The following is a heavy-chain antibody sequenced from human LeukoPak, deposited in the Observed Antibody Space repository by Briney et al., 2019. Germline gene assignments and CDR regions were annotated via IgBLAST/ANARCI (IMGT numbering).Heavy chain of an antibody. CDR1: GGSISSGSYY. D-gene: IGHD3/OR15-3a*01. CDR2: IYNSGST. J-gene: IGHJ4*02. Sequence: SETLSLTCTVSGGSISSGSYYWSWIRQPAGKGLEWIGRIYNSGSTNYNPSLKSGVTISVDTSKNLFSLKLSSVTAADTAVYYCARGPLIGPDYWGQGTLITVSS. CDR3: ARGPLIGPDY. V-gene: IGHV4-61*02.